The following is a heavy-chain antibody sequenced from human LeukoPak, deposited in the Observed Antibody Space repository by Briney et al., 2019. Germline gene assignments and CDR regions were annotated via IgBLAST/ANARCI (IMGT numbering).Heavy chain of an antibody. V-gene: IGHV3-74*01. J-gene: IGHJ4*02. D-gene: IGHD3-3*01. CDR2: INSDGSST. CDR3: ARDFRPVFLEWLLPDY. CDR1: GFTFSSYW. Sequence: PGGSLRLSCAASGFTFSSYWMHWVRQAPGKGLVWVSRINSDGSSTSYADSVKGRFTISRDNSKNTLYLQMNSLRAEDTVVYYCARDFRPVFLEWLLPDYWGQGTLVTVSS.